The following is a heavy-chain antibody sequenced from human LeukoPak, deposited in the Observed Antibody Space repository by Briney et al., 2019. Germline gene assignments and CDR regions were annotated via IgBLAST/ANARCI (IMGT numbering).Heavy chain of an antibody. CDR3: AREVGGSGSYPYYYYYYMDV. V-gene: IGHV1-2*02. D-gene: IGHD3-10*01. CDR2: INPNSGGT. CDR1: GYTFTGYY. J-gene: IGHJ6*03. Sequence: ASVKVSCKASGYTFTGYYMHWVRQAPGQGLEWMGWINPNSGGTNYAQKFQGRVTMTRDTSISTAYMELSRLRSDDTAVYYCAREVGGSGSYPYYYYYYMDVWGKGTTVTISS.